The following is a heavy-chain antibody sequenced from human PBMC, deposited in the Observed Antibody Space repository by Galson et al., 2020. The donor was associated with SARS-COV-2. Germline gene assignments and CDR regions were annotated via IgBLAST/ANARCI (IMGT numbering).Heavy chain of an antibody. Sequence: GKSLKISCAASGFTFRSYDMCWVRQAPGKGLEWVAIIWHDGSNEYYLDSVKGRFTISRDNSKNTLSLQMNSLRTEDTALYFCARGLAGTWFFDLWGRGTLVTVSS. CDR1: GFTFRSYD. CDR2: IWHDGSNE. CDR3: ARGLAGTWFFDL. V-gene: IGHV3-33*01. J-gene: IGHJ2*01. D-gene: IGHD1-7*01.